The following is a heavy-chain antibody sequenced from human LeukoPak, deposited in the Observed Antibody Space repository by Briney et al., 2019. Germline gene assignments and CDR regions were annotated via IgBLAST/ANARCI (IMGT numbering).Heavy chain of an antibody. V-gene: IGHV1-46*01. Sequence: ASVKVSCKASGYTFTSYYMHWVRQAPGQGLEWMGIINPSGGSTSYAQKFQGRVTMTRDTSISTAYMELSRLRSDDTAVYYCARVKPLGYCSSTSCQYYFDYWGQGTLVTVSS. CDR2: INPSGGST. CDR1: GYTFTSYY. J-gene: IGHJ4*02. D-gene: IGHD2-2*01. CDR3: ARVKPLGYCSSTSCQYYFDY.